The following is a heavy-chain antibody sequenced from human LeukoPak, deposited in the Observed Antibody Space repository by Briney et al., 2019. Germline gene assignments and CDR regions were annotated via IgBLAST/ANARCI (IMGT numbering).Heavy chain of an antibody. V-gene: IGHV3-30*02. J-gene: IGHJ3*02. CDR2: VRYDGSNK. D-gene: IGHD5-18*01. Sequence: GGSLRLSCAASGFAFSSYGMQWVRQAPGKGREWGAFVRYDGSNKYYADSVKGRFNISRDNSKNTLYLQMNSLRAEDTAVYYCAKEGGYSYGFGIGDDAFDIWGQGTMVTVSS. CDR3: AKEGGYSYGFGIGDDAFDI. CDR1: GFAFSSYG.